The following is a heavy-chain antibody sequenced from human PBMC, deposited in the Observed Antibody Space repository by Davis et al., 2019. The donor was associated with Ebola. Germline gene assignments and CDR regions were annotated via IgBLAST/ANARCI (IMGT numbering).Heavy chain of an antibody. J-gene: IGHJ5*02. CDR1: GYTFTGYY. D-gene: IGHD3-3*01. CDR2: INPNSGGT. V-gene: IGHV1-2*02. Sequence: ASVKVSCKASGYTFTGYYMHWVRQAPGQGLEWMGWINPNSGGTNYAQKFQGRVTMTRDTSISTAYMELSRLRSDDTAVYYCARFTISNCTNWFDPWGQGTLVTVSS. CDR3: ARFTISNCTNWFDP.